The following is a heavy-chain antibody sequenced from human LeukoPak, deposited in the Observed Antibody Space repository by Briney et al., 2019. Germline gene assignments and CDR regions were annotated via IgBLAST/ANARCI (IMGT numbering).Heavy chain of an antibody. CDR1: GFTFDDYA. V-gene: IGHV3-48*01. Sequence: PGGSLRLSCAASGFTFDDYAMHWVRQTPGKGLEWISYICSTCSTIYYSASVRGRFSISRDNAMDVLYLQMNSLRVEDTAVYYCARGPGYGHFFDCWGQGTLVTVSS. CDR3: ARGPGYGHFFDC. D-gene: IGHD4-17*01. CDR2: ICSTCSTI. J-gene: IGHJ4*02.